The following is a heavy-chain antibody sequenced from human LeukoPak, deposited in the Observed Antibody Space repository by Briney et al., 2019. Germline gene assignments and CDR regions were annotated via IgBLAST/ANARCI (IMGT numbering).Heavy chain of an antibody. J-gene: IGHJ5*02. CDR1: GFIFDDYA. Sequence: GGSLRLSCAASGFIFDDYAMHWVRQAPGKGLEWVSGISWNSGSIGYADSVKGRFTISRDNAKNSLYLQMNSLRAEDTALYYCAKVGDYGDYGWFDPWGQGTLVTVSS. CDR3: AKVGDYGDYGWFDP. V-gene: IGHV3-9*01. CDR2: ISWNSGSI. D-gene: IGHD4-17*01.